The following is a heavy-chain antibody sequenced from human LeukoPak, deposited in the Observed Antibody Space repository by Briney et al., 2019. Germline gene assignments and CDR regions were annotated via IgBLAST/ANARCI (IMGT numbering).Heavy chain of an antibody. V-gene: IGHV3-30*03. CDR3: ARGSGYSSGWYLYYFDY. D-gene: IGHD6-19*01. CDR2: ISYDGSNK. CDR1: GFTISSHG. J-gene: IGHJ4*02. Sequence: GTSLRLSCAVSGFTISSHGMHWVRQAPGKGLEWVAVISYDGSNKYYADSVKGRFTISRDNSKNTLYLQMNSLRAEDTAVYYCARGSGYSSGWYLYYFDYWGQGTLVTVSS.